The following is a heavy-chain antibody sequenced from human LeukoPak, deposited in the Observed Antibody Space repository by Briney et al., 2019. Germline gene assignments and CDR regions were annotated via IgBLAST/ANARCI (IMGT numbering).Heavy chain of an antibody. J-gene: IGHJ4*02. CDR3: ARFNVDTAMVLDY. V-gene: IGHV4-34*01. Sequence: SETLSLTCTVSGGSISSYYWSWIRQPPGKGLEWIGEINHSGSTNYNPSLKSRVTISVDTSKNQFSLKLSSVTAADTAVYYCARFNVDTAMVLDYWGQGTLVTVSS. CDR2: INHSGST. D-gene: IGHD5-18*01. CDR1: GGSISSYY.